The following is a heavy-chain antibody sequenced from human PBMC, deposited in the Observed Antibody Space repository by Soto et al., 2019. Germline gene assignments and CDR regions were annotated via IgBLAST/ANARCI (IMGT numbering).Heavy chain of an antibody. J-gene: IGHJ4*02. Sequence: QMQLVQSGPEVKKPGTSVKVSCKASGFTFTSSAVQWVRQARGQRLEWIGWIVVGSGNTNYAQKVQERVTITRDMSTSTAYMELSSLRSEDTAVYYCAADYDCGGDCYGDYWGQGTLVTVSS. CDR2: IVVGSGNT. CDR3: AADYDCGGDCYGDY. D-gene: IGHD2-21*02. CDR1: GFTFTSSA. V-gene: IGHV1-58*01.